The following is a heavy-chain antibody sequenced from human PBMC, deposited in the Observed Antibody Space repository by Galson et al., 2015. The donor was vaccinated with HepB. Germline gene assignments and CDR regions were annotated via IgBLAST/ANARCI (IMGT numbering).Heavy chain of an antibody. CDR2: IKSRSDGGTT. CDR3: TTVRPFTGGGVSPP. CDR1: GFTFSHLW. Sequence: SLRLSCAASGFTFSHLWMTWVRQAPGKGLEWVGRIKSRSDGGTTDHAAPVEGRFTISRDDSKDTLYLQMNSLKTEDTAVYYCTTVRPFTGGGVSPPGGQGTLVTVPP. V-gene: IGHV3-15*01. J-gene: IGHJ5*02. D-gene: IGHD3-16*01.